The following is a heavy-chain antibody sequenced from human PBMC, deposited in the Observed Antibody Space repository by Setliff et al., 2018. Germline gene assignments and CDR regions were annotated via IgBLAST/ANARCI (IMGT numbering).Heavy chain of an antibody. CDR3: AKGKGPQPRPSLDY. CDR2: TIPVFGTT. CDR1: GGTFRNYG. J-gene: IGHJ4*02. Sequence: SVKVSCKASGGTFRNYGISWVRQAPGQGLEWMGGTIPVFGTTDYSQKFQGRVTIITDESTSTAFMQLSSLRSEDTARYYCAKGKGPQPRPSLDYWGQGTLVTVSS. V-gene: IGHV1-69*05.